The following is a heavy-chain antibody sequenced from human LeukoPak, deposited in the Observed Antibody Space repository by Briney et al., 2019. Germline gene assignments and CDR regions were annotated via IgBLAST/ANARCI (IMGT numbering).Heavy chain of an antibody. V-gene: IGHV4-38-2*02. J-gene: IGHJ5*02. CDR1: GYSISSGYY. Sequence: SDTLSLTCTVSGYSISSGYYWGWIRQPPGKGLEWIGSIYHSGSTYYNPSLKRRVTISVGTSKDQVSLTLSSVTAADTAVYYCARTYNGPSQLALNFDPWGQGTLVTVSS. D-gene: IGHD6-6*01. CDR3: ARTYNGPSQLALNFDP. CDR2: IYHSGST.